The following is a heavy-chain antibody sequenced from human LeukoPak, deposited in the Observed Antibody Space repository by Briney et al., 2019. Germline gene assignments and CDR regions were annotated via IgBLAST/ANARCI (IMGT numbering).Heavy chain of an antibody. CDR1: GFTFSSYS. V-gene: IGHV3-21*01. Sequence: PGGSLRLSCAASGFTFSSYSMNWVRQAPGKGLEWVSSISSGSSYMYYADSVKGRFTISRDNAKNSLYLQMNSLRAEDTAVYYCARVAENHFDYWGQGTLVTVSS. D-gene: IGHD1-14*01. CDR3: ARVAENHFDY. CDR2: ISSGSSYM. J-gene: IGHJ4*02.